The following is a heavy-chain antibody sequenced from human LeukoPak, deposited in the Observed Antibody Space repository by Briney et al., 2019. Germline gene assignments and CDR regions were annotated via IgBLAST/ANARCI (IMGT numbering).Heavy chain of an antibody. V-gene: IGHV1-2*02. CDR3: AKSGYGFAYGWYVAV. CDR1: GYPFTSYF. J-gene: IGHJ6*04. D-gene: IGHD5-18*01. Sequence: ASVKVSCRASGYPFTSYFIYWVRQAPGQGLEWMGWINPSSGGTNSAQKFQDRVTMTRDTSNSSVYMELSSLRSDDTAVYYCAKSGYGFAYGWYVAVWGKGTTVTVSS. CDR2: INPSSGGT.